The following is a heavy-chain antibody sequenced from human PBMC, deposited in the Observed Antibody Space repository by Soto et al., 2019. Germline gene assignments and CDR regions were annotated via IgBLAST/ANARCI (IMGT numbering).Heavy chain of an antibody. J-gene: IGHJ4*02. D-gene: IGHD6-19*01. V-gene: IGHV1-46*03. Sequence: QVQLVQSGAEVKKPGASVMVSCRASGYTFTSHYMHWVRQAPGQGLELMGMIDPSGGATTYAQKFEGRVTITRDTSTTTVYMELSSLRPEDTAVYSCSRGLWQWLFDYWGQGPLVTVSS. CDR1: GYTFTSHY. CDR3: SRGLWQWLFDY. CDR2: IDPSGGAT.